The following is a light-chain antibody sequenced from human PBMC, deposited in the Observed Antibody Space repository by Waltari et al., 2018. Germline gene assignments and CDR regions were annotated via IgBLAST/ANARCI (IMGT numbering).Light chain of an antibody. CDR3: HQRSSWPLT. V-gene: IGKV3-11*01. J-gene: IGKJ4*01. CDR2: DAS. CDR1: QSVTTY. Sequence: EIVMTQSPATLSLSPGERATLSCRASQSVTTYLGWIQQKPGQAPRLLIYDASKRATGIPARFSGSGSGTDFTLTISNLEPEDFAMYYCHQRSSWPLTFGGGTRVEI.